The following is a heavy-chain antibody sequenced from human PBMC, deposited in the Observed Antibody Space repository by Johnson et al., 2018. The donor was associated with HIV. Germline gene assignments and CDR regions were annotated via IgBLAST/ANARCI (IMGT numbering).Heavy chain of an antibody. J-gene: IGHJ3*02. CDR1: GFTFSSYA. CDR2: IKQDGSEK. D-gene: IGHD2-15*01. CDR3: ATFGGGSFHAFDI. V-gene: IGHV3-7*05. Sequence: VQLVESGGGVVQPGRSLRLSCAASGFTFSSYAMHWVRQAPGKGLEWVANIKQDGSEKYYVDSLKGRFTISRDNAKNSLYLQMNSLRAEDTAVYYCATFGGGSFHAFDIGDQGTMVTVSS.